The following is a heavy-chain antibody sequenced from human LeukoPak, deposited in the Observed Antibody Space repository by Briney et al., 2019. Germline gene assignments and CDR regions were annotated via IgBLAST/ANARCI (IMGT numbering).Heavy chain of an antibody. CDR3: ARDRSGSYPYYFDY. V-gene: IGHV3-21*01. CDR2: ISSRSAYI. J-gene: IGHJ4*02. CDR1: GFTFSDYS. D-gene: IGHD1-26*01. Sequence: GGSLRLSCAASGFTFSDYSMNWVRQAPGKGLEWVSSISSRSAYIHYTDSVKGRFNISRDNAENSLYLQLNNLRADDTAVYYCARDRSGSYPYYFDYWGQGTLVTVSS.